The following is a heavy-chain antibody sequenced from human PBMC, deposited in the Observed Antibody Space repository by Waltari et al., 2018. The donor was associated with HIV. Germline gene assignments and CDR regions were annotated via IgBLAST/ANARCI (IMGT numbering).Heavy chain of an antibody. CDR2: ISFDGNNR. CDR3: ARGAWELTTVTAGGSLEI. D-gene: IGHD4-17*01. V-gene: IGHV3-33*01. J-gene: IGHJ3*02. Sequence: QVRLVESGGGAVQPGRSLRLSCVTSGFTLNDYDIHWVRQAPGKGLWWVAVISFDGNNRYYGDSTKGRFLVSKDTSKKTVYLQMNRLRVEDTAVYYCARGAWELTTVTAGGSLEIWGQETPVTVSS. CDR1: GFTLNDYD.